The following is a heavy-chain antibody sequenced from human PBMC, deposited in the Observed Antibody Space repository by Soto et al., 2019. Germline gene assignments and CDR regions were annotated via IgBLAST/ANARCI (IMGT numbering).Heavy chain of an antibody. Sequence: QVQLVESGGGVVQPGRSLRLSCAASGFTFSSYGMHWVRQAPGKGLEWVAVISYDGSNKYYADSVKGRFTISRDNSKNTLYLQMNSLRAEDTAVYYCAKDANEVGATSHFDYWGQGTLVTVSS. V-gene: IGHV3-30*18. CDR1: GFTFSSYG. J-gene: IGHJ4*02. D-gene: IGHD1-26*01. CDR3: AKDANEVGATSHFDY. CDR2: ISYDGSNK.